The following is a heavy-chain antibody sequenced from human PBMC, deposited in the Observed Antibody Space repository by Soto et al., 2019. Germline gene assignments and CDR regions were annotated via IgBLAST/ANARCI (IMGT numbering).Heavy chain of an antibody. Sequence: QVQLVEAGGGVVQPGRSLRLSCAASGFTFSSYGMHWVRKAPGKGLEWVAIISYDGSNKYFADSVKGRFTISRDNSKNTLYLQMNSLRAEDTALYYCAKGAYSGSDLDYWVQGTLVTVSS. CDR2: ISYDGSNK. D-gene: IGHD1-26*01. V-gene: IGHV3-30*18. CDR3: AKGAYSGSDLDY. CDR1: GFTFSSYG. J-gene: IGHJ4*02.